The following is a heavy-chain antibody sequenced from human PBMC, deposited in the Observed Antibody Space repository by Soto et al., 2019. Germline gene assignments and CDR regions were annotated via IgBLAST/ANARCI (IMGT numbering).Heavy chain of an antibody. J-gene: IGHJ6*03. V-gene: IGHV3-21*01. CDR2: ISSSSSYI. CDR3: AREEVGYCSGGSCYPNTEYYMDV. D-gene: IGHD2-15*01. CDR1: GFTFSSYS. Sequence: GGSLRLSCAASGFTFSSYSMNWVRQAPGKGLEWVSSISSSSSYIYYADSVKGRFTISRDNAKNSLDLQMNSLRAEDTAVYYCAREEVGYCSGGSCYPNTEYYMDVWGKGTTVTVSS.